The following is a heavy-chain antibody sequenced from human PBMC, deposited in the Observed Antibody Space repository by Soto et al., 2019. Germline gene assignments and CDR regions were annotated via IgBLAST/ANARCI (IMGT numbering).Heavy chain of an antibody. CDR1: GFTFSSYA. D-gene: IGHD3-9*01. Sequence: PWGSLRLSCAASGFTFSSYAMSWVRQAPGKGLEWVSAISGSGGSTYYADSVKGRFTISRDNSKNTPYLQMNSLRAEDTAVYYCAKAIFLGPGKWFDPWGQGTLVTLSS. V-gene: IGHV3-23*01. J-gene: IGHJ5*02. CDR2: ISGSGGST. CDR3: AKAIFLGPGKWFDP.